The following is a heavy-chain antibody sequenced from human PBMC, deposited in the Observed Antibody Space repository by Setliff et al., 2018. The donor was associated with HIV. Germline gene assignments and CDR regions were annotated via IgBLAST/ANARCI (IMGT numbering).Heavy chain of an antibody. Sequence: ASVKVSCKASGYTFTGYYMYWVRQAPGQGLEWMGWINPNSGGTNYAQKFQGRVTMTRDTSISTAYMELSRLRSDDTAVYYCAMAYYYDSSGYRNDAFDIWGQGTMVTGSS. CDR2: INPNSGGT. CDR1: GYTFTGYY. J-gene: IGHJ3*02. V-gene: IGHV1-2*02. D-gene: IGHD3-22*01. CDR3: AMAYYYDSSGYRNDAFDI.